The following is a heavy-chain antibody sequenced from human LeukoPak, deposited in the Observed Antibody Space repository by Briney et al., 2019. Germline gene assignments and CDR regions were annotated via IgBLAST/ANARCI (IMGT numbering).Heavy chain of an antibody. CDR3: AKGGYDYVEIGYFDY. J-gene: IGHJ4*02. V-gene: IGHV3-23*01. CDR1: GFTFSNYA. D-gene: IGHD5-12*01. Sequence: PGGSLRLSCAPSGFTFSNYAMSWVRQAPGKGLEWVSLIIGSTGSTFYADSVKGRFTISRDNSKNTLYLQMNSLRAEDTAVYYFAKGGYDYVEIGYFDYWGQGTLVTVSS. CDR2: IIGSTGST.